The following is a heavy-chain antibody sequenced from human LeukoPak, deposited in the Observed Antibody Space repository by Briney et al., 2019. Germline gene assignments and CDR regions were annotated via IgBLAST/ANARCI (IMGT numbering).Heavy chain of an antibody. V-gene: IGHV1-2*02. CDR2: INPNSGGT. J-gene: IGHJ5*02. CDR3: ARGSGYYTGWSDP. D-gene: IGHD3-3*01. CDR1: GYTFTGYY. Sequence: ASVKVSCKASGYTFTGYYMHWVRQAPGQGLEWMGWINPNSGGTKYAQRFQDRVSMIRDTSITTAHMELSRLRSDDTAVYYCARGSGYYTGWSDPWGQGTLVTVSS.